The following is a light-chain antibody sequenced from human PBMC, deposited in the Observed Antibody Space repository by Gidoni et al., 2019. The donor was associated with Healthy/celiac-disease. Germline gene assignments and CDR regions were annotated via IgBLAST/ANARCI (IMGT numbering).Light chain of an antibody. CDR3: QQYGSSLYT. V-gene: IGKV3-20*01. CDR1: QSVSSSY. CDR2: GAS. J-gene: IGKJ2*01. Sequence: EIVFTQSPGPLSLSPGERATLSCRASQSVSSSYLAWYQQKPGQAPRLLIYGASSRATGIPDRFSGSGSGTDFTLTISRLEPEDFAVYYCQQYGSSLYTFGQGTKLEIK.